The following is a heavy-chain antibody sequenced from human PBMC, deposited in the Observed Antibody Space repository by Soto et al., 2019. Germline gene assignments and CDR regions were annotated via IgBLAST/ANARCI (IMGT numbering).Heavy chain of an antibody. CDR1: GFTFSSCS. CDR3: ARDPLATVTTDY. D-gene: IGHD4-17*01. CDR2: ISSSSSYI. J-gene: IGHJ4*02. Sequence: PGGSLRLSCAASGFTFSSCSMNWVRQAPGKGLEWVSSISSSSSYIYYADSVKGRFTISRDNAKNSLYLQMNSLRAEDTAVYYCARDPLATVTTDYWGQGTLVTVSS. V-gene: IGHV3-21*01.